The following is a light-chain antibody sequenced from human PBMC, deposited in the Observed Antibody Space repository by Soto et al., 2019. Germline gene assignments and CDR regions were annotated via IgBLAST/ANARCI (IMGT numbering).Light chain of an antibody. J-gene: IGKJ1*01. V-gene: IGKV3-11*01. CDR3: QQRSNWPPT. Sequence: EIVLTQSPATLSLSPGERATLSCGASQSVSSSLAWYQQKPGQAPRLLMYDASNRATGIPARLSGSGSGTDFTLTISSLEPEDFALYYCQQRSNWPPTFGQGTKVEIK. CDR1: QSVSSS. CDR2: DAS.